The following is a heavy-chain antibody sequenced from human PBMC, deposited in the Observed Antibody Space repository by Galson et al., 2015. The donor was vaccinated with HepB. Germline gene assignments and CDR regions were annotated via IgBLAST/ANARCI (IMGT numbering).Heavy chain of an antibody. Sequence: SLRLSCAASVFNFRTYGTSWVRQAPGKGLQWVSTINDSGGNTHYADSVKGRFTISRDNSKNTLYLHMNSLRAEDTAVYYCAKDAGGTDSGPFEYWGQGTLVTVSS. CDR3: AKDAGGTDSGPFEY. CDR1: VFNFRTYG. D-gene: IGHD1-26*01. V-gene: IGHV3-23*01. CDR2: INDSGGNT. J-gene: IGHJ4*02.